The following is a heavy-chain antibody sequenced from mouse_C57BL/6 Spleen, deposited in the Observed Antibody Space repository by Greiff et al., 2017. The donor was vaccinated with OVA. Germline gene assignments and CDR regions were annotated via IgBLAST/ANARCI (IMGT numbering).Heavy chain of an antibody. D-gene: IGHD1-1*01. V-gene: IGHV5-4*01. Sequence: EVKLVESGGGLVKPGGSLKLSCAASGFTFSSYAMSWVRQTPEKRLEWVATISDGGSYTYYPDNVKGRFTISRDNAKNNLYLQMSHLKSEDTAMYYCARDGGYYGSSYLFDYWGQGTTLTVSS. CDR1: GFTFSSYA. CDR3: ARDGGYYGSSYLFDY. CDR2: ISDGGSYT. J-gene: IGHJ2*01.